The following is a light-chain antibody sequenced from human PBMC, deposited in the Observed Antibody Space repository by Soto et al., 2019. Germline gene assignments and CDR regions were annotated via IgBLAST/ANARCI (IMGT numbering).Light chain of an antibody. V-gene: IGKV3-11*01. CDR1: QSVSSY. CDR3: QQRSNWLSIT. CDR2: DAA. J-gene: IGKJ5*01. Sequence: DTVYPQSLAPLSLSPGESAPLSSSASQSVSSYLAWYQQKPGQAPRLLIYDAANRATGIPARFSGSGSWTDFTLTISSLEPEDFAVYYCQQRSNWLSITFGQGTRLEIK.